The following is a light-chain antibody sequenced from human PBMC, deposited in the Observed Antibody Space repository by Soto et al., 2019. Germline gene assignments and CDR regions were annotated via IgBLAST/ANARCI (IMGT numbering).Light chain of an antibody. CDR2: GAS. CDR1: QSVSSN. Sequence: EIVMTQSPATLSVSPGERATLSCRASQSVSSNLAWYQQKPGQAPRLLIYGASTRATVIPARFSGSGSGTEFTPTIRSLQSEDFAVYYCQQYNNWPPMYTFAQGTKLELK. CDR3: QQYNNWPPMYT. V-gene: IGKV3-15*01. J-gene: IGKJ2*01.